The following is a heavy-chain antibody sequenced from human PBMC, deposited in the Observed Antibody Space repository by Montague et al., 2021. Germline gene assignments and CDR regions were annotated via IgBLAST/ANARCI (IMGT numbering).Heavy chain of an antibody. V-gene: IGHV4-39*01. CDR3: ARLTFAIGDTPEVFDI. D-gene: IGHD3/OR15-3a*01. Sequence: SETLSLTCSVSGGSISRRPYYWAWIRQPPGKGLEWIATISYNGSPYSDSALKSRVTISVDTSKNQLSLRLTSVTATDTAVYYCARLTFAIGDTPEVFDIWGQGITVTVSS. J-gene: IGHJ3*02. CDR1: GGSISRRPYY. CDR2: ISYNGSP.